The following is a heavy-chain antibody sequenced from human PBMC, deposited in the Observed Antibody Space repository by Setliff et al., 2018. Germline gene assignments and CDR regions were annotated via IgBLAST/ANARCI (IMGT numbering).Heavy chain of an antibody. J-gene: IGHJ4*02. CDR3: ARLSPYNTGPPFDY. D-gene: IGHD2-8*02. CDR1: GGSISSYY. CDR2: IYYSGNT. V-gene: IGHV4-59*08. Sequence: SQTLSLTCTVSGGSISSYYWSWIRQPPGKGLEWIGYIYYSGNTNYQPSLKSRVTISGDTSKNHFSLNLRSVTAADTAVYYCARLSPYNTGPPFDYWGQGTLVTVSS.